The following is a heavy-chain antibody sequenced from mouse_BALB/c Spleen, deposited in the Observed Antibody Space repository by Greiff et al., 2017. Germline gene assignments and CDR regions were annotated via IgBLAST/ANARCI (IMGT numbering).Heavy chain of an antibody. CDR2: INPSSGYT. J-gene: IGHJ4*01. CDR1: GYTFTSYT. D-gene: IGHD2-1*01. CDR3: ARWGDYGNHYYAMDY. Sequence: QVQLKESAAELARPGASVKMSCKASGYTFTSYTMHWVKQRPGQGLEWIGYINPSSGYTEYNQKFKDKTTLTADKSSSTAYMQLSSLTSEDSAVYYCARWGDYGNHYYAMDYWGQGTSVTVSS. V-gene: IGHV1-4*02.